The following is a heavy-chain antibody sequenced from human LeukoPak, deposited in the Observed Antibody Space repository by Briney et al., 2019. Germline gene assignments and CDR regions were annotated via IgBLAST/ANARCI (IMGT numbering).Heavy chain of an antibody. CDR2: IYYSGGT. Sequence: SETLSLTCTVSGGSISSYYWSWIRQPPGKGLEWIGYIYYSGGTNYNPPLKSRVTISVDTSKKQLSLKLSSVTAADTAVYYCARGSSSWYLWGQGTLVTVSS. V-gene: IGHV4-59*01. J-gene: IGHJ5*02. CDR3: ARGSSSWYL. D-gene: IGHD6-13*01. CDR1: GGSISSYY.